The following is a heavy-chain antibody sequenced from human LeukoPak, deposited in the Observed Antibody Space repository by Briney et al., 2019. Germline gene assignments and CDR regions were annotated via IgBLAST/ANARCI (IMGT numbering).Heavy chain of an antibody. CDR1: GFTFSSYA. D-gene: IGHD3-16*02. Sequence: GGSLRLSCAASGFTFSSYAMSWVRQAPGKGLEWVSAISGSGGSTYYADSVKGRFTISRDNSKNTPYLQMNSLRAEDTAVYYCAKDLIMITFGGVIVIPSYFDYWGQGTLVTVSS. V-gene: IGHV3-23*01. CDR2: ISGSGGST. CDR3: AKDLIMITFGGVIVIPSYFDY. J-gene: IGHJ4*02.